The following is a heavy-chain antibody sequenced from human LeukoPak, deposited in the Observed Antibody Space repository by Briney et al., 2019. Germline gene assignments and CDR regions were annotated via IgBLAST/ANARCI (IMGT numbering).Heavy chain of an antibody. Sequence: ASVKVSCKPSGYTFNNYGITWVLQAPGQGLEWMGWISAYNGDKNYAQKLQGRVTMTTDTSTKTAYMELRSLSSDDTAVYYCARASASPTNSNSYYFETTKKNAFDIWGQGTMVTVSS. CDR1: GYTFNNYG. CDR3: ARASASPTNSNSYYFETTKKNAFDI. CDR2: ISAYNGDK. D-gene: IGHD3-22*01. J-gene: IGHJ3*02. V-gene: IGHV1-18*01.